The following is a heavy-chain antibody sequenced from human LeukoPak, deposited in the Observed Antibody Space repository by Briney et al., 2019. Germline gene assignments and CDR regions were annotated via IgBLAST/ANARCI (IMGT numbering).Heavy chain of an antibody. J-gene: IGHJ4*02. V-gene: IGHV4-38-2*02. Sequence: SETLSLTCTVSGYSISSGYYWGWIRQPPGKGLEWIGGIYHSGSTYYNPSLKSRVTISVDTSKNQFSLKLGSVTAADTAVYYCARGGYAWNFDYWGQGTLVTVSS. CDR2: IYHSGST. D-gene: IGHD5-12*01. CDR3: ARGGYAWNFDY. CDR1: GYSISSGYY.